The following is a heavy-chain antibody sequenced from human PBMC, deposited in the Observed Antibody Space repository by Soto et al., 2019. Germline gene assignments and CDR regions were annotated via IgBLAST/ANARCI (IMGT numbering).Heavy chain of an antibody. J-gene: IGHJ3*02. CDR3: AREGATHAFDI. CDR2: ISAYNGNT. CDR1: GYTFTSYG. Sequence: ASVKVSCKASGYTFTSYGISWVRQAPGQGLDWMGWISAYNGNTTYAQTLRGRVTMTTDTSTSTAYMELRSLRSEDTAVYYCAREGATHAFDIWGKGTMVTVSS. V-gene: IGHV1-18*04. D-gene: IGHD1-26*01.